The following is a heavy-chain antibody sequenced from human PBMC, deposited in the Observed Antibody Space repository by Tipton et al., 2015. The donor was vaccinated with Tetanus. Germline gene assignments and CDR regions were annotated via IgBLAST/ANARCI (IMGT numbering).Heavy chain of an antibody. J-gene: IGHJ5*02. D-gene: IGHD5-12*01. V-gene: IGHV3-53*01. Sequence: QLVQSGGGLIQPGGSLRLSCAASGVTVSGNYMSWVRQAPGKGLEWVSVLYADVDVAYYADSVRGRFIISRDKSENTLYLQMNSLRAEDTATYYCAKDSRHTGYDADLWGQGTLVAVSS. CDR2: LYADVDVA. CDR3: AKDSRHTGYDADL. CDR1: GVTVSGNY.